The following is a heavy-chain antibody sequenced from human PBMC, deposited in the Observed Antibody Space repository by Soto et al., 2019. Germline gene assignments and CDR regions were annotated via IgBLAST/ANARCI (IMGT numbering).Heavy chain of an antibody. V-gene: IGHV3-30*18. Sequence: QVQLVESGGGVIQPGRSLRLSCAASGFTFSSYGMHWVRQAPGKGLEWVAVISYDGSNKYYADSVKGRFTISRDNSKNTLYLQMNSLRAEDTAVYYCAKAIAAAGSGFDPWGQGTLVTVSS. CDR1: GFTFSSYG. J-gene: IGHJ5*02. CDR3: AKAIAAAGSGFDP. CDR2: ISYDGSNK. D-gene: IGHD6-13*01.